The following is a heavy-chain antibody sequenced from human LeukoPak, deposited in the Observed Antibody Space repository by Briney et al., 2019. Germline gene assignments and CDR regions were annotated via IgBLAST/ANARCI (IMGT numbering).Heavy chain of an antibody. V-gene: IGHV1-2*02. D-gene: IGHD3-10*01. Sequence: ASVKVSCKASGYTFTGYYMHWVRQAPGQGLEWMGWINPNSGGTNYAQKFQGRVTITADEATSTAYMELSSLRSEDTAVYYCAGWGFGDRDAYYYYYYMDVWGKGTTVTISS. CDR1: GYTFTGYY. CDR3: AGWGFGDRDAYYYYYYMDV. CDR2: INPNSGGT. J-gene: IGHJ6*03.